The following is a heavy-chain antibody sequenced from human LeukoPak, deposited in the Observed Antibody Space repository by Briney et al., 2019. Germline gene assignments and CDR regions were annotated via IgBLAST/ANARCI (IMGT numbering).Heavy chain of an antibody. CDR1: GGSISSSSYY. V-gene: IGHV4-39*07. Sequence: SGTLSLTCTVSGGSISSSSYYWGWIRQPPGKGLEWIGSIYYSGSTYYNPSLKSRVTISVDTSKNQFSLKLSSVTAADTAVYYCARAIFGVVIVDYWGQGTLVTVSS. CDR2: IYYSGST. D-gene: IGHD3-3*01. CDR3: ARAIFGVVIVDY. J-gene: IGHJ4*02.